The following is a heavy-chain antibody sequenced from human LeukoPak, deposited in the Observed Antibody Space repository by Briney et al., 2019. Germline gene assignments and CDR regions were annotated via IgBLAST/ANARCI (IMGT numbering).Heavy chain of an antibody. J-gene: IGHJ2*01. CDR2: INPNSGGT. Sequence: ASVKVSCKTSGYTFTGYYTHWVRQAPGQGLEWMGWINPNSGGTNYAQKFQGRVTMTRDTSISTAYMELSRLRSDDTAVYYCARAGLRYFDWLLYGYFDLWGRGTLVTVSS. D-gene: IGHD3-9*01. V-gene: IGHV1-2*02. CDR3: ARAGLRYFDWLLYGYFDL. CDR1: GYTFTGYY.